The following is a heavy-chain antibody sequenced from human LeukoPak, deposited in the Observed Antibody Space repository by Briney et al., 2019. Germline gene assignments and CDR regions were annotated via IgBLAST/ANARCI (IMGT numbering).Heavy chain of an antibody. CDR2: ISGSGGST. V-gene: IGHV3-23*01. Sequence: GGTLRLSCAASGFTFSSYAMSWVRQAPGKGLEWVSAISGSGGSTYYADSVKGRFTISRDNSKNTLYLQMNSLRAEDTAVYYCAKDPSSSWFGDYFDYWGQGTLVTVSS. D-gene: IGHD6-13*01. CDR1: GFTFSSYA. CDR3: AKDPSSSWFGDYFDY. J-gene: IGHJ4*02.